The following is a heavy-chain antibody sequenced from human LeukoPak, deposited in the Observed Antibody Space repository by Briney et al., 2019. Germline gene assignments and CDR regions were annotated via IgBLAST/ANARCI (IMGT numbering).Heavy chain of an antibody. D-gene: IGHD5-12*01. V-gene: IGHV1-58*02. CDR2: IVVGSGNT. CDR1: GFTFTSSA. CDR3: AADPRYSGYDDVFDI. Sequence: SVKVSCKASGFTFTSSAMQWVRQARGQRLEWIGWIVVGSGNTNYAQKFQERVTITRDMSTSTAYMELSSLRSEDTAVYYCAADPRYSGYDDVFDIWGQGTMVTVSS. J-gene: IGHJ3*02.